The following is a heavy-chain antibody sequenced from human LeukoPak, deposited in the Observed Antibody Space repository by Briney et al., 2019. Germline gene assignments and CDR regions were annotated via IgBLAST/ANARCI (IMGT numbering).Heavy chain of an antibody. Sequence: PSETLSLTCTVSGGSISGFYWSWIRQPPGKGLEWIGYIYYSGSTIYNPSLRSRVTMSVDPSKNQFSLKVTSVTAADTAVYYCARGGSSGFYYNAFDLWGQGTVVTVSS. CDR2: IYYSGST. D-gene: IGHD3-22*01. J-gene: IGHJ3*01. CDR1: GGSISGFY. CDR3: ARGGSSGFYYNAFDL. V-gene: IGHV4-59*08.